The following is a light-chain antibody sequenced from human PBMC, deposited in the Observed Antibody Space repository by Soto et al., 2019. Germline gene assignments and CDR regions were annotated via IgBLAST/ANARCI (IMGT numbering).Light chain of an antibody. Sequence: DIQMTQSPPSLSASVGDRVTITCRASQSINSYLNWYQQKPGKAPKLLIYAASSLQSGVPSRFSGSGSGTDFTLTISSLQPEDFATYYCQQSYSTPQFTFGPGTKVDIK. V-gene: IGKV1-39*01. CDR3: QQSYSTPQFT. CDR1: QSINSY. CDR2: AAS. J-gene: IGKJ3*01.